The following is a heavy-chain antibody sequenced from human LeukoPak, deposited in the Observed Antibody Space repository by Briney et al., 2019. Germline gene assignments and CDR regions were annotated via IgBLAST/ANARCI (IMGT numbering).Heavy chain of an antibody. D-gene: IGHD3-10*01. J-gene: IGHJ6*03. CDR3: ARGLGELSLYYYYYMDV. CDR2: INPNSGGT. CDR1: GYTFTGYY. V-gene: IGHV1-2*02. Sequence: ASVKVSCKASGYTFTGYYMHWVRQAPGQGLEWMGWINPNSGGTNYAQKFQGRVTMTRDTSISTAYMELSRLRSDDTAVYYCARGLGELSLYYYYYMDVWGKGTTVTISS.